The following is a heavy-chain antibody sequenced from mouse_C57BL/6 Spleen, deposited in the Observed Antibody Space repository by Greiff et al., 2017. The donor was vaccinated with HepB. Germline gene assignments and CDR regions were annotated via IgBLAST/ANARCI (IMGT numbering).Heavy chain of an antibody. CDR3: ANGGSSSWYFDV. Sequence: EVQLVESGGGLVKPGGSLKLSCAASGFTFSDYGMHWVRQAPEKGLEWVAYISSGSSTSYYADTVKGRFTISRDNAKNTLFLQMTSLRSEDTAMYYCANGGSSSWYFDVWGTGTTVTVSS. D-gene: IGHD1-1*01. J-gene: IGHJ1*03. CDR2: ISSGSSTS. CDR1: GFTFSDYG. V-gene: IGHV5-17*01.